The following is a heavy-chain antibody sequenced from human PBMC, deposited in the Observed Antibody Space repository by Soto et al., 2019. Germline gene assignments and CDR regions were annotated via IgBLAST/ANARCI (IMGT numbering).Heavy chain of an antibody. Sequence: APVKVSCKACGYTFTSYGMSWLRQAPGQGLEWMGWISAYNGDTNYAQKLQGRVTMTTDTSTSTAYMELRSLGSDDTAVYYCAREQRENWFDPWGQGTLVTVSS. V-gene: IGHV1-18*01. CDR2: ISAYNGDT. CDR1: GYTFTSYG. CDR3: AREQRENWFDP. J-gene: IGHJ5*02. D-gene: IGHD1-1*01.